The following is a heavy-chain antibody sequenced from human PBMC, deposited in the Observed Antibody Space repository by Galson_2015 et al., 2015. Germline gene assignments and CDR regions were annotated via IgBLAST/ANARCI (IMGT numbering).Heavy chain of an antibody. J-gene: IGHJ6*04. CDR1: GFSLSTSGMR. V-gene: IGHV2-70*04. Sequence: PALVKPTQTLTLTCTFSGFSLSTSGMRVSWIRQPPGKALEWLARIDWDDDKFYSTSLKTRLTISKDISKNQVVLTMTNMDPVDTATYYCAREGFDCSGGSCYSPLDVWGKGTTVTVSS. CDR2: IDWDDDK. D-gene: IGHD2-15*01. CDR3: AREGFDCSGGSCYSPLDV.